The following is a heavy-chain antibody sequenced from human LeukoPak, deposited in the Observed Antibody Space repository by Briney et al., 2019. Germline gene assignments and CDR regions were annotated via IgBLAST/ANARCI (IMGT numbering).Heavy chain of an antibody. V-gene: IGHV3-74*01. Sequence: GGSLRLSCAASGFTFSNNWMHWVRQAPGKGLVWVSRINSDGRTTTYADSVKGRFTISRDNAKNTLYLQMNSLRAEDTAVYYCTSDFWSGYSFDYWGQGTLVTVSS. CDR1: GFTFSNNW. D-gene: IGHD3-3*01. CDR3: TSDFWSGYSFDY. J-gene: IGHJ4*02. CDR2: INSDGRTT.